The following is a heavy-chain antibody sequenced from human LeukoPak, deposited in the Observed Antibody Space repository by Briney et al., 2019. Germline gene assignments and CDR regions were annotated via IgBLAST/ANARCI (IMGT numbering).Heavy chain of an antibody. CDR3: TRGGCGRTSYYGDSGLDP. CDR2: LSTTGDT. Sequence: TGGSLRLSCAASGFTISRYDIHWVRHATGKGLEWVSFLSTTGDTYYQDSMKGRFTISRDTVRNSVYLQMNSLRADDTAVYYCTRGGCGRTSYYGDSGLDPWGQGTLVTVSS. J-gene: IGHJ5*02. CDR1: GFTISRYD. V-gene: IGHV3-13*01. D-gene: IGHD2-2*01.